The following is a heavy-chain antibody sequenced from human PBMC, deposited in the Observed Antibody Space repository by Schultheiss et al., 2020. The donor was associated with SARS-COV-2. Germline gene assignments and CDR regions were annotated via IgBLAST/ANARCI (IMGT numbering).Heavy chain of an antibody. CDR2: IYYSGST. D-gene: IGHD3-22*01. CDR1: GGSISSGGYY. Sequence: SQTLSLTCTVSGGSISSGGYYWSWIRQPPGKGLEWIGYIYYSGSTYYNPSLKSRVTISVDTSKNQFSLKLSSVTAADTAVYYCARHGGLGSGYYSRGYYYYGMDVWGQGTTVTVSS. CDR3: ARHGGLGSGYYSRGYYYYGMDV. V-gene: IGHV4-30-4*08. J-gene: IGHJ6*02.